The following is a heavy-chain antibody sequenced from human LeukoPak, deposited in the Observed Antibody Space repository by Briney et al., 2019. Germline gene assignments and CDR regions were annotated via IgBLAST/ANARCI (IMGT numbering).Heavy chain of an antibody. J-gene: IGHJ4*02. Sequence: GGSLRLSCAASGFTFSSFGMNWVRQAPGQGLEWLSYISSSSSAMYYADSVKGRFTISRDNAKNSLYLQMTSLRAEDTAVYYCAREFIMASEYWGQGTLVTVSS. CDR3: AREFIMASEY. CDR2: ISSSSSAM. D-gene: IGHD2-8*01. V-gene: IGHV3-48*04. CDR1: GFTFSSFG.